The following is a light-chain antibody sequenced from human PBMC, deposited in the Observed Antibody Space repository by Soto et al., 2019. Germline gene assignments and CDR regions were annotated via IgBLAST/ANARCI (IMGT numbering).Light chain of an antibody. CDR3: QQYALSRT. J-gene: IGKJ1*01. CDR1: QSVSNY. V-gene: IGKV3-11*01. CDR2: DVF. Sequence: EIVLTQSPATLSLSPGERATLSCRASQSVSNYLAWYQQKPGQAPRLLIYDVFNRATGIPARFSGSGSGTDFTLTISGLEPEDFAVYYCQQYALSRTVGQGTKVDIK.